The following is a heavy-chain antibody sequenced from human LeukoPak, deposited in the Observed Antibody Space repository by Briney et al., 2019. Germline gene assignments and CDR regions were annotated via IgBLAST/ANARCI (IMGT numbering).Heavy chain of an antibody. CDR3: VLGHYGGLFDN. D-gene: IGHD4-23*01. V-gene: IGHV3-30-3*01. CDR2: ISNDGSNK. CDR1: GFTFSSYD. J-gene: IGHJ4*02. Sequence: GGSLRLSCAASGFTFSSYDMDWVRQAPDKGLEWVAVISNDGSNKDYADSVKGRFTISRDNSKNTLYVQMNSLRAEDTAVYYCVLGHYGGLFDNWGQGTLVTVSS.